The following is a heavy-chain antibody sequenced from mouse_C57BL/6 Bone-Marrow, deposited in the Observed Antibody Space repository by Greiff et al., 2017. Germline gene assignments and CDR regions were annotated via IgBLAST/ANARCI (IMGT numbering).Heavy chain of an antibody. CDR2: IHPNSGST. Sequence: QVQLQQPGAELVKPGASVKLSCKASGYTFTSYWMHWVKQRPGQGLEWIGMIHPNSGSTNYNEKFKSKATLTVAKSSSTAYMQLSSLTAEDSAVDYCARPYGAWFAYWGQGTRVTVSA. CDR1: GYTFTSYW. V-gene: IGHV1-64*01. J-gene: IGHJ3*01. CDR3: ARPYGAWFAY. D-gene: IGHD1-1*01.